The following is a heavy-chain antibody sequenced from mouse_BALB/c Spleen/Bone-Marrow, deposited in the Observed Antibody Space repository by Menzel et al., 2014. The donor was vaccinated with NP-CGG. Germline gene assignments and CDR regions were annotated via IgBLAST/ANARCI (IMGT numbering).Heavy chain of an antibody. Sequence: EVKLVESGGGLVQPGGSLKLSCAASGFDFSRYWMTWVRRAPGKGLEWIGEINPDSSTINYTPSLKDKFIISRDNAKNTLYPQMNKVRSEDTALYYCAKNYYYGYVAYWGQGTLVTVSA. D-gene: IGHD1-2*01. CDR2: INPDSSTI. CDR1: GFDFSRYW. CDR3: AKNYYYGYVAY. J-gene: IGHJ3*01. V-gene: IGHV4-1*02.